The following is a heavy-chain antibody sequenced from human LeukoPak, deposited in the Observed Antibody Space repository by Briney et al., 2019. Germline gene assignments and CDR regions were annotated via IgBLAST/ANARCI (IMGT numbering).Heavy chain of an antibody. J-gene: IGHJ4*02. CDR2: IKQDGSEK. V-gene: IGHV3-7*01. CDR3: ARHSSGYDYYFDY. CDR1: GFTFSSYW. Sequence: PGGSLRLSCAASGFTFSSYWMSWVRQAPGKGLEWVANIKQDGSEKYYVDSVKGRFTISRDNAKNSLYLQMNSLRAEDTAVYYCARHSSGYDYYFDYWGQGTLDTVSS. D-gene: IGHD6-25*01.